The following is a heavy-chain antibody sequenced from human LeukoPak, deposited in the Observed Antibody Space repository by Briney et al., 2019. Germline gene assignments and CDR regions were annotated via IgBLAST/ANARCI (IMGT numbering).Heavy chain of an antibody. Sequence: PGGSLRLSCAASGFTFSSYAMSWVRQAPGKGLEWVSTVSGSGAIAYYTDSDKGRFTISRDNSKNTLYLQMSSLTAKDTAVYYCAKGRSIGTYYTFDSWGQGTLVTVSS. CDR1: GFTFSSYA. CDR2: VSGSGAIA. J-gene: IGHJ4*02. V-gene: IGHV3-23*01. D-gene: IGHD1-26*01. CDR3: AKGRSIGTYYTFDS.